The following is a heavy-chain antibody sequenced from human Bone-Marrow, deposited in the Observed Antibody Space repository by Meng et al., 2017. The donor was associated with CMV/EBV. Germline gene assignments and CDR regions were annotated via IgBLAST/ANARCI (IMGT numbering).Heavy chain of an antibody. Sequence: ASVKVSCKASGYTFTGYYMHWVRQAPGQGLEWMGWINPNSGGTNYAQKFQGRVTMTRDTSISTAYMELSRLRSDDTAVYYCARYLDDYAFPFYYYGMDVWGQGNTVNVSS. CDR1: GYTFTGYY. CDR3: ARYLDDYAFPFYYYGMDV. V-gene: IGHV1-2*02. J-gene: IGHJ6*02. D-gene: IGHD4-17*01. CDR2: INPNSGGT.